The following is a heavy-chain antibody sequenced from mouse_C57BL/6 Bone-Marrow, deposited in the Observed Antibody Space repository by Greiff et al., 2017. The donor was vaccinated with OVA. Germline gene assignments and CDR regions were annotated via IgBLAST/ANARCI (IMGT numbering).Heavy chain of an antibody. CDR2: INPRSGNT. Sequence: VQLQQSGAELARPGASVKLSCKASGYTFTSYGISWVKQRTGQGLEWIGGINPRSGNTYYNEKLRGKATLTSDNSSSTAYMELRSLTSEDSSVYFCARGRFYYGSSRYFDVWGTGTTVTVSS. CDR3: ARGRFYYGSSRYFDV. D-gene: IGHD1-1*01. V-gene: IGHV1-81*01. J-gene: IGHJ1*03. CDR1: GYTFTSYG.